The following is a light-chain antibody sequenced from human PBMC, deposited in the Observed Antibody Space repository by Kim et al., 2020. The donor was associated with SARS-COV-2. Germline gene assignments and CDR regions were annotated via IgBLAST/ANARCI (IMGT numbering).Light chain of an antibody. Sequence: DIQLTQSPSFLSTSVGDRVTITCRASQGISTSLAWYQQKPGKAPKLLIYAASTLQSGVPSRFSGSGSGTEFTLTISSLQPDDFATYYCQQLNYYPLTFAGGTKVDIK. CDR2: AAS. V-gene: IGKV1-9*01. CDR3: QQLNYYPLT. CDR1: QGISTS. J-gene: IGKJ4*01.